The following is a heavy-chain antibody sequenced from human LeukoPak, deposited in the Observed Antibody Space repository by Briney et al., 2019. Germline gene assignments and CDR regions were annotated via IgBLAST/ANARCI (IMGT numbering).Heavy chain of an antibody. J-gene: IGHJ4*02. Sequence: GASVKVSCKASGYTFTSYGISWVRQAPGQGLEWMGWINAGNGNTKYSQKFQGRVTITRDTSASTAYMELSSLRSEDTAVYYCARGGGGNFDYWGQGTLVTVSS. CDR3: ARGGGGNFDY. D-gene: IGHD2-15*01. CDR2: INAGNGNT. CDR1: GYTFTSYG. V-gene: IGHV1-3*01.